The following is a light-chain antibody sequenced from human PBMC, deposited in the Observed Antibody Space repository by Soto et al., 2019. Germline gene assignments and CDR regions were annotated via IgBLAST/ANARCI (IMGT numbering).Light chain of an antibody. CDR3: CSYAGSYV. J-gene: IGLJ1*01. CDR1: SSDVGGYNY. V-gene: IGLV2-11*01. CDR2: DVS. Sequence: QSALTQPRSVSGSHLQSVTISCTGTSSDVGGYNYVSWYQQHPGKAPKLMIYDVSKRPSGVPDRFSGSKSGNTASLTISGLQAEDEADYYCCSYAGSYVFGTGTKVTVL.